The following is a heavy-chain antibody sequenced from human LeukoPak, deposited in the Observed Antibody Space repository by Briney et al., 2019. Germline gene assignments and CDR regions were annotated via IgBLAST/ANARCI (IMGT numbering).Heavy chain of an antibody. CDR3: ARHGDDSSGYLLAH. Sequence: GESLKISCKGSGYSFTNYWIAWVRQMPGKGLEWMGIIYPGDSETRYSPSFQGQVTISADKSITTAYLQWSSLKASDTAMYYCARHGDDSSGYLLAHWGQGTLVTVSS. V-gene: IGHV5-51*01. CDR2: IYPGDSET. CDR1: GYSFTNYW. D-gene: IGHD3-22*01. J-gene: IGHJ5*02.